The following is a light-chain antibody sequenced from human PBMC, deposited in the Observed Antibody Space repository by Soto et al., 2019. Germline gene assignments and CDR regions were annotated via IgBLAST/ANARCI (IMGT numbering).Light chain of an antibody. CDR1: QSVSNN. Sequence: EIVMTQSPATLSVSPGERATLSCRASQSVSNNLAWYQQKPGQAPRLLIYGASTRATGIPARFSGSGSGTEFTLTISSLQSEDFAVYYCQQYNTWVFTFGPGTKVDIK. CDR3: QQYNTWVFT. CDR2: GAS. V-gene: IGKV3-15*01. J-gene: IGKJ3*01.